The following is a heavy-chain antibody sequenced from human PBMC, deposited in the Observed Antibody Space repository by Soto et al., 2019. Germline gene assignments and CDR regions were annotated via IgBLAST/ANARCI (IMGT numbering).Heavy chain of an antibody. D-gene: IGHD3-16*02. CDR3: ARGVYDYVWGSYRHYYYYGMDV. V-gene: IGHV4-59*01. J-gene: IGHJ6*02. CDR1: GGSISSYY. Sequence: QVQLQESGPGLVKPSETLSLTCTVSGGSISSYYWSWIRQPPGKGLEWIGYIYYSGSTNYNPSLKSRVTISVNTSKNQFSLELSSVTAADTAVYYCARGVYDYVWGSYRHYYYYGMDVWGQGTTVTVSS. CDR2: IYYSGST.